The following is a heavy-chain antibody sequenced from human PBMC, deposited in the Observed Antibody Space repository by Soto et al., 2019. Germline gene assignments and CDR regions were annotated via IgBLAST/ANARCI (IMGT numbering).Heavy chain of an antibody. V-gene: IGHV3-48*01. CDR3: ARADVDIVATENWFDP. J-gene: IGHJ5*02. CDR1: GFTFSSYS. CDR2: ISSSSSTI. Sequence: GGSLRLSCAASGFTFSSYSMNWVRQAPGKGLEWVSYISSSSSTIYYADSVKGRFTISRDNAKNSLYLQMNSLRAEDTAVYYCARADVDIVATENWFDPWGQGTLVTVSS. D-gene: IGHD5-12*01.